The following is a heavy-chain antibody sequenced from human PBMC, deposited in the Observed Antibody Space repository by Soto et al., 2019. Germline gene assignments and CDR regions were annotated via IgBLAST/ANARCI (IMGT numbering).Heavy chain of an antibody. D-gene: IGHD4-17*01. CDR1: GFTFTSSA. CDR2: IVVGSGNT. Sequence: QMQLVQSGPEVKKPGTSVKVSCKASGFTFTSSAMQWERQDRGQRLEWIGWIVVGSGNTNYAQKFKERVTITRDMSTSTAYMELSSLRSEDTAVYYCAADRDGDYGIDYWCQGTLVTVSS. V-gene: IGHV1-58*02. CDR3: AADRDGDYGIDY. J-gene: IGHJ4*02.